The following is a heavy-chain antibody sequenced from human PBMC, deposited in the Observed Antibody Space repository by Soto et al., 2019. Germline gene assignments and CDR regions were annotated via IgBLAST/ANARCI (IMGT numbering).Heavy chain of an antibody. V-gene: IGHV4-39*01. CDR3: ARHKKQWLANHFDY. CDR2: IYYSGST. CDR1: GGSISSSSYY. Sequence: QLQLQESGPGLVKPSETLSLTCTVSGGSISSSSYYWGWIRQPPGKGLEWIGSIYYSGSTYYNPSLKSRVTISVDTSKNQFSLKLSSVTAADTAVYYCARHKKQWLANHFDYWGQGTLVTVSS. D-gene: IGHD6-19*01. J-gene: IGHJ4*02.